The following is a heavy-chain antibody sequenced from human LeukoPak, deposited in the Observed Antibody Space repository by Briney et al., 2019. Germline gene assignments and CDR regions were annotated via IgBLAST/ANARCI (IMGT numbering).Heavy chain of an antibody. CDR2: INHSGST. CDR3: ARDAYYDFWSGYYYYGMDV. J-gene: IGHJ6*02. D-gene: IGHD3-3*01. Sequence: SETLSLTCAVYGGSFSGYYWSWIRQPPGKGLEWIGEINHSGSTNYNPSLKSRVTISVDTSKNQFSLKLSSVTAADTAVYYCARDAYYDFWSGYYYYGMDVWGQGTTVTVSS. V-gene: IGHV4-34*01. CDR1: GGSFSGYY.